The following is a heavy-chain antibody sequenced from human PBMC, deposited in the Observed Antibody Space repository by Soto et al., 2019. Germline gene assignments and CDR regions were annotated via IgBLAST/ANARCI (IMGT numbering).Heavy chain of an antibody. CDR3: TSRLGYGSGSYLIFDP. D-gene: IGHD3-10*01. CDR2: IRSKAYGGTT. CDR1: GFTFGDYA. V-gene: IGHV3-49*03. Sequence: GGSLRLSCTASGFTFGDYAMSWFRQAPGKGLEWVGFIRSKAYGGTTEYAASVKGRFTISRDDSKSIAYLQMNSLKTEDTAVYYCTSRLGYGSGSYLIFDPWGQGTLVTVSS. J-gene: IGHJ5*02.